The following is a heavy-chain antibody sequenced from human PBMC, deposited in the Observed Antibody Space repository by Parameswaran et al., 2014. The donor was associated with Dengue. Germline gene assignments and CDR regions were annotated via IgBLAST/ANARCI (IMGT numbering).Heavy chain of an antibody. V-gene: IGHV2-5*02. Sequence: SGPTLVKPTQTLTLTCTFSGFSLSTSGVGVGWIRQPPGKALEWLALIYWDDDKRYSPSLKSRLTITKDTSKNQVVLTMTNMDPVDTATYYCAHRRMSYGGNSYYFDYWGQGTLVTVSS. J-gene: IGHJ4*02. CDR1: GFSLSTSGVG. CDR2: IYWDDDK. CDR3: AHRRMSYGGNSYYFDY. D-gene: IGHD4-23*01.